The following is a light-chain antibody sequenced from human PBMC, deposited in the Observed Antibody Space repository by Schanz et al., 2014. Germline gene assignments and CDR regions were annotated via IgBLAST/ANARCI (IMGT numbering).Light chain of an antibody. CDR1: QSLLHSDGKNY. CDR2: LGS. V-gene: IGKV2-28*01. J-gene: IGKJ5*01. Sequence: DIVMTQSPLSLPVTPGEPASISCRSRQSLLHSDGKNYLDWYLQKPGQSPQLLIYLGSNRASGVPGRFSGSGSGTDFTLKISRVEADDVGIYYCMQALQTLPITFGQGTRLEIK. CDR3: MQALQTLPIT.